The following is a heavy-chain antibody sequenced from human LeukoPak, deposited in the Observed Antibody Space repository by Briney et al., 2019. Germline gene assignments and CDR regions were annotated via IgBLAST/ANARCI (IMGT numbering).Heavy chain of an antibody. CDR1: GDTFTGYY. CDR2: INPNSGGT. V-gene: IGHV1-2*02. CDR3: ARGGSGTSFSY. D-gene: IGHD4-23*01. Sequence: GAVRVSCEASGDTFTGYYMHWGREAPGQGGEWMGWINPNSGGTNYAQKFQGRAPMTRPTSISTAYMAPSRLRSDDTAVYYCARGGSGTSFSYWGQGTLVTVSS. J-gene: IGHJ4*02.